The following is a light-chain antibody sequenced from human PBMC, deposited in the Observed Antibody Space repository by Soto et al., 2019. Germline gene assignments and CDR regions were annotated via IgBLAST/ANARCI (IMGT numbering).Light chain of an antibody. CDR2: GAS. CDR3: HQYNNWPPWT. CDR1: QNILRT. Sequence: VMTQSPVTLSVSPGETATLSCKASQNILRTLAWYQQKPGQPPRLLIYGASTRVTGIPARFSGNGSGTELTLTISSLQSEDFAVYYCHQYNNWPPWTFGQGTKVEV. J-gene: IGKJ1*01. V-gene: IGKV3D-15*01.